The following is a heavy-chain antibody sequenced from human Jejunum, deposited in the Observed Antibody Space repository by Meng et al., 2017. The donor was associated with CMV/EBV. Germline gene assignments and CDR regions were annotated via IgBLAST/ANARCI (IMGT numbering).Heavy chain of an antibody. V-gene: IGHV3-7*05. Sequence: EVQLVESGGGLVQPGGSLRLSCAESGFTFSSNWMKWVRQAPGKGLEWVANIKEDGSENFYVEYSRDNAKNSLFLQMNSLRAEDTAVYYCSRDPRNLDYWGQGPLVTAAS. CDR1: GFTFSSNW. J-gene: IGHJ4*02. CDR3: SRDPRNLDY. CDR2: IKEDGSEN.